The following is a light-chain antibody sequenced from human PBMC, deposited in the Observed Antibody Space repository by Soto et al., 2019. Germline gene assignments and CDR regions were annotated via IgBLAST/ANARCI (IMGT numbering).Light chain of an antibody. CDR1: QSFSSNY. CDR2: GAS. Sequence: EIVLTQSPGTLSLSPGERATLSCRASQSFSSNYLAWYQQKPGQAPRLLIYGASSRATGIPDRFSGSGSGTDFTLTISRLEPKDFAVYYCHQYASSSRTFGQGTKVEIK. V-gene: IGKV3-20*01. J-gene: IGKJ1*01. CDR3: HQYASSSRT.